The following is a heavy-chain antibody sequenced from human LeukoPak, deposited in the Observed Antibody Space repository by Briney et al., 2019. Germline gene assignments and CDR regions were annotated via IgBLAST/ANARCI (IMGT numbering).Heavy chain of an antibody. V-gene: IGHV3-30*02. CDR3: AKDSPIYYIDY. Sequence: GGSLRLSCAVSGFTFSSYGMHWVRQAPGRGLEWVSFINYNGRNNYYADSVKGRFTISRDSSKNTLSLQMNSLRDEDTAVYYCAKDSPIYYIDYWGQGTLVTVSS. J-gene: IGHJ4*02. D-gene: IGHD3-10*01. CDR2: INYNGRNN. CDR1: GFTFSSYG.